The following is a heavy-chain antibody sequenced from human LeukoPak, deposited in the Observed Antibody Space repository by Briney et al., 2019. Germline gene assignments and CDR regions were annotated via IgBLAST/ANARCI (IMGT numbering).Heavy chain of an antibody. Sequence: GGSLRRSCEASGFSFTNTWMSWVRQAPGKGLEWVGRVKRKADDGTTDYAAPVQGIFTISRDDSKNTLSLQMNSLKTEDTAVYYCATEGGSGSYYGDDAFDMWGQGTMVTVSS. D-gene: IGHD3-10*01. CDR1: GFSFTNTW. J-gene: IGHJ3*02. V-gene: IGHV3-15*01. CDR3: ATEGGSGSYYGDDAFDM. CDR2: VKRKADDGTT.